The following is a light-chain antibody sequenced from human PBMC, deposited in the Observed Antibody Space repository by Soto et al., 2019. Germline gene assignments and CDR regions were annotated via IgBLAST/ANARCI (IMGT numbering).Light chain of an antibody. CDR1: QSVSTY. V-gene: IGKV3-11*01. CDR3: QQRTNWPPGYS. Sequence: EIVLTQSPVTLYLSPGERATLSCRASQSVSTYLAWYQQKPGQAPRLLIYDASNRATGIPARFSGSGSGTDFTLTITSLEPEDFAVYCCQQRTNWPPGYSFVQGTKLEIK. CDR2: DAS. J-gene: IGKJ2*03.